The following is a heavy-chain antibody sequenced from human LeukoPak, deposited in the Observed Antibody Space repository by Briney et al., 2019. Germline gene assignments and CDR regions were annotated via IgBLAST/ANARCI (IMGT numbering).Heavy chain of an antibody. CDR1: GFTFSSYA. V-gene: IGHV3-23*01. Sequence: SGGSLRLSCAASGFTFSSYAMSWVRQAPVKGLEWVSAISGSGGSTYYADSVKGRFTISRDNSKNTLYLQMNSLRAEDTAVYYCAKATEQWLAYYFDYWGQGTLVTVSS. CDR2: ISGSGGST. J-gene: IGHJ4*02. D-gene: IGHD6-19*01. CDR3: AKATEQWLAYYFDY.